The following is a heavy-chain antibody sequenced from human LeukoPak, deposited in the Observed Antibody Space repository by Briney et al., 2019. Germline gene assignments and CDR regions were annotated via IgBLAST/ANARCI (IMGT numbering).Heavy chain of an antibody. V-gene: IGHV3-73*01. CDR1: GFTFSGSA. D-gene: IGHD1-26*01. CDR3: TRREEVGATDFDY. Sequence: GSLRLSCAASGFTFSGSAMHWVRQASGKGLEVVGRIRSKANSYATAYAASVKGRFTVSRDDSKNTAYLQMNSLKTEDTAVYYCTRREEVGATDFDYWGQGTLVTVSS. J-gene: IGHJ4*02. CDR2: IRSKANSYAT.